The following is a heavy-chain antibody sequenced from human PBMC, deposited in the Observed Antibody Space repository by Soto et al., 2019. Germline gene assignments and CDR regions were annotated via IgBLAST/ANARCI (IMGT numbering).Heavy chain of an antibody. V-gene: IGHV3-21*06. Sequence: GSLRLSCAASGFTFSSYNINWVRQAPGKGLEWVSVITTGGEYRFHADSVKGRFTISRDNANNSVYLEMSSLRVEDTAVYYCARERQLVKDWLDPWGQG. CDR2: ITTGGEYR. D-gene: IGHD6-13*01. CDR3: ARERQLVKDWLDP. CDR1: GFTFSSYN. J-gene: IGHJ5*02.